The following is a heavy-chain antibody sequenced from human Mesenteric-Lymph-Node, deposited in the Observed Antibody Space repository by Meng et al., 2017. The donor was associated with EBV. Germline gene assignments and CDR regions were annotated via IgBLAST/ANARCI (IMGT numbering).Heavy chain of an antibody. J-gene: IGHJ5*02. V-gene: IGHV4-61*01. CDR2: VYYSGST. Sequence: QRQLQESGPGPVKPSETLSLTCTVSGGSVSSTSYFWSWIRQPPGKRLEWIGYVYYSGSTNYNPSLKSRVTISVDTSKNQFSLNLYSVTAADTAVYYCARENPARGNWFDPWGQGALVTVSS. CDR3: ARENPARGNWFDP. D-gene: IGHD3-10*01. CDR1: GGSVSSTSYF.